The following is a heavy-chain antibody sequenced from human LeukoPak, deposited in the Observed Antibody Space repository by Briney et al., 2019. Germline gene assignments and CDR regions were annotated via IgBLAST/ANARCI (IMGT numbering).Heavy chain of an antibody. D-gene: IGHD6-13*01. CDR1: GFTFSSYG. J-gene: IGHJ4*02. Sequence: GRSLRLSCAASGFTFSSYGMHWVRQAPGKGLEWGAVISYDGSNKYYADSVKGRFTISRDNSKNTLYLQMNSLRAEDTAVYYCAKVREIAAAGPIDYWGQGTLVTVSS. CDR2: ISYDGSNK. V-gene: IGHV3-30*18. CDR3: AKVREIAAAGPIDY.